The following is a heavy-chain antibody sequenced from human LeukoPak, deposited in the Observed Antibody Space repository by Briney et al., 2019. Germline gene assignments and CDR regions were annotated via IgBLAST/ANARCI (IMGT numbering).Heavy chain of an antibody. D-gene: IGHD6-19*01. J-gene: IGHJ4*02. CDR1: GGTFSSYV. Sequence: SVKVSCKASGGTFSSYVINWVRQAPGQGLERMGGIIPIFGTANYAQKFQGRVTITADKSTSTAYMELSSLRSEDTAVYYCAMGVGAPEDLAVAADFDYWGQGTLVTVSS. V-gene: IGHV1-69*06. CDR3: AMGVGAPEDLAVAADFDY. CDR2: IIPIFGTA.